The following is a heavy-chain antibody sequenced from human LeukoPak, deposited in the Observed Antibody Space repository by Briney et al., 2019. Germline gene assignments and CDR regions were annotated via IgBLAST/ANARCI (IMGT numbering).Heavy chain of an antibody. Sequence: SETLSLTCAVYGGSFSGYYWSWIRQPPGKGLEWIGEINHSGSTNYNPSLKSRVTISVDTSKNQFSLKLSSVTAADTAVYYCARGPYYDSSGYYAHWGQGTLVTVSS. D-gene: IGHD3-22*01. J-gene: IGHJ4*02. V-gene: IGHV4-34*01. CDR3: ARGPYYDSSGYYAH. CDR1: GGSFSGYY. CDR2: INHSGST.